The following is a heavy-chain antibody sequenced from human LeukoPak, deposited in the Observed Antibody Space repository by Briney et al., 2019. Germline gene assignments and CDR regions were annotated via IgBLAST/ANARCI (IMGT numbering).Heavy chain of an antibody. D-gene: IGHD1-26*01. J-gene: IGHJ4*02. CDR1: GVMFGEYS. Sequence: GGSLRLSCADSGVMFGEYSISWVRQAPGKGLEWVGFIRSKTYGGTAQYAASVKGRFTISRDDSRSSAYLQMNNLKTEDTAVYFCTSPEGGTYYFDYWGQGTLVTVSS. V-gene: IGHV3-49*04. CDR2: IRSKTYGGTA. CDR3: TSPEGGTYYFDY.